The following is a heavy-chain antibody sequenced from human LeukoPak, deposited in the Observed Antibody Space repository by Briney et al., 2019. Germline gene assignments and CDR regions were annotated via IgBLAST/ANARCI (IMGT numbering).Heavy chain of an antibody. V-gene: IGHV4-39*07. CDR2: IYYSGST. CDR1: GVSISSGSNY. CDR3: ARVEIDYMVRGVPQVLRIDP. D-gene: IGHD3-10*01. J-gene: IGHJ5*02. Sequence: SETLSLTCRVSGVSISSGSNYWGWIRQPPGKTLEWIGSIYYSGSTYYNPSLKSRVTISVDTSKNQFSLKLSSVTAADTAVYYCARVEIDYMVRGVPQVLRIDPWGQGTLVTVSS.